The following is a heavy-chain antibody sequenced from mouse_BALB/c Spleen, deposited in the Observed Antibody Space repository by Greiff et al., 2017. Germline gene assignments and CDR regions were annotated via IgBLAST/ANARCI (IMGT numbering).Heavy chain of an antibody. Sequence: VQLQQSGPELVKPGASVKMSCKASGYTFTSYVMHWVKQKPGQGLEWIGYINPYNDGTKYNEKFKGKATLTSDKSSSTAYMELSSLTSEDSAVYYCARWGTVVEGAPWFAYWGQGTLVTVSA. CDR3: ARWGTVVEGAPWFAY. V-gene: IGHV1-14*01. J-gene: IGHJ3*01. CDR2: INPYNDGT. D-gene: IGHD1-1*01. CDR1: GYTFTSYV.